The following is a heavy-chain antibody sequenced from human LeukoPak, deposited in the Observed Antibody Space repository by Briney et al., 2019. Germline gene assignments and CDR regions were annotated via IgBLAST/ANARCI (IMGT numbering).Heavy chain of an antibody. CDR1: GFTFSSYW. CDR3: ARDRPRSIFGVVWYFDY. J-gene: IGHJ4*02. CDR2: IKQDGSEK. V-gene: IGHV3-7*01. Sequence: GGSLRLSCAASGFTFSSYWMSWVRQAPGKGLEWVANIKQDGSEKYYVDSVKGRFTISRDNAKTSLYLQMNSLRAEDTAVYYCARDRPRSIFGVVWYFDYWGQGTLVTVSS. D-gene: IGHD3-3*01.